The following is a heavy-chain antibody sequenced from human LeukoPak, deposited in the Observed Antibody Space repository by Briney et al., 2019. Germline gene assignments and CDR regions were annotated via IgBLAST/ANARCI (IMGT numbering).Heavy chain of an antibody. V-gene: IGHV3-21*01. J-gene: IGHJ4*02. Sequence: GGSLRLSCAASGFTFSSYSMNWVRQAPGKGLEWVSSISSSSSYIYYADSVKGRFTISRDNSKNTLYLQMSSLRAEDTAVYYCVKTFRYCSGGSCQDYWGQGTLVTVSS. D-gene: IGHD2-15*01. CDR2: ISSSSSYI. CDR1: GFTFSSYS. CDR3: VKTFRYCSGGSCQDY.